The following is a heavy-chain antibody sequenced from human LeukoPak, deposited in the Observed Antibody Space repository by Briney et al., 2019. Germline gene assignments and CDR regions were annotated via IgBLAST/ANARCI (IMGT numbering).Heavy chain of an antibody. Sequence: SETLSLTCAVSGYSLCKNYYWGWIRQPPGKGLEGIGRIYGTGSTSYNPSLMNRVTISVDTSKNHFSLKLTSVTAADTAVYYCARYDSRGSASTRFDYWGQGILVTISS. V-gene: IGHV4-38-2*01. CDR1: GYSLCKNYY. CDR2: IYGTGST. J-gene: IGHJ4*02. CDR3: ARYDSRGSASTRFDY. D-gene: IGHD3-16*01.